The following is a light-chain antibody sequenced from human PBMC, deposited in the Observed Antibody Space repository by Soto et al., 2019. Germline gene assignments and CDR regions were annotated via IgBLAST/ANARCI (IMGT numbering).Light chain of an antibody. CDR3: QKYNSAPWT. CDR2: EAS. CDR1: QGISNY. Sequence: DIQMTQSPSSLSASVGDRVTITCRASQGISNYVAWYQQIPGKVPKLLIYEASTLQSAVPSRFSGSGSGTDFTLTISSLQPEDVATYYCQKYNSAPWTFGQGTKVEIK. J-gene: IGKJ1*01. V-gene: IGKV1-27*01.